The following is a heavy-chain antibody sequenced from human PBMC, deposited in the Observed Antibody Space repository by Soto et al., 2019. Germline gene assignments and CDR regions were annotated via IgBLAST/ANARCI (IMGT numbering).Heavy chain of an antibody. J-gene: IGHJ4*02. V-gene: IGHV3-30*18. CDR2: ISYDGSNK. CDR3: AKIIAAAGKSLGFFDY. CDR1: GFTFSSYG. Sequence: GGSLRLSCAASGFTFSSYGMHWVRQALGKGLEWVAVISYDGSNKYYADSVKGRFTISRDNSKNTLYLQMNSLRAEDTAVYYCAKIIAAAGKSLGFFDYWGQGTLVTVSS. D-gene: IGHD6-13*01.